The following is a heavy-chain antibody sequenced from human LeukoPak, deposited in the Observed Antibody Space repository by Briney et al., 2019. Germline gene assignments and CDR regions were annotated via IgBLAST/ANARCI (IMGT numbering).Heavy chain of an antibody. Sequence: GGSLRLSCAASGFIFSSYWMSWVRQAPGKGLEWVANIKQDGSEKYYVDSVKGRFTISRDNAKNSLYLQMNSLRAEDTAVYYCARARVSSRLYYFDYWGQGTLVTVSS. CDR1: GFIFSSYW. CDR3: ARARVSSRLYYFDY. V-gene: IGHV3-7*01. J-gene: IGHJ4*02. D-gene: IGHD6-6*01. CDR2: IKQDGSEK.